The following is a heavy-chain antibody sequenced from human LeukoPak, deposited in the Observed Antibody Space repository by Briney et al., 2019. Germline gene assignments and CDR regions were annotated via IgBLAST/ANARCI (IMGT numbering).Heavy chain of an antibody. Sequence: SETLSLTCTVSGDSISSRSYYWGWIRQPPGKGLEWIGSIYYSGSTYYNPSLKSRVTISVNTSKNQFSLKLSSVTAADTAVYYCARVEPAAATHDYWGQGTLVTVSS. CDR2: IYYSGST. CDR1: GDSISSRSYY. CDR3: ARVEPAAATHDY. J-gene: IGHJ4*02. D-gene: IGHD6-13*01. V-gene: IGHV4-39*07.